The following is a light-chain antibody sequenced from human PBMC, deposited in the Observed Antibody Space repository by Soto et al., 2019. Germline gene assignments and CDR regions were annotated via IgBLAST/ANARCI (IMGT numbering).Light chain of an antibody. CDR3: ASWDDSLDGFV. CDR1: SSSIGSNT. CDR2: SND. Sequence: QSVLTQPPSASGTPGQRVTIFGSGSSSSIGSNTVNWYQQFPGTAPELLIFSNDERPSGVPDRFSGSKSGTSASLAISGLQSEDEADYYCASWDDSLDGFVFGAGNKVTV. J-gene: IGLJ1*01. V-gene: IGLV1-44*01.